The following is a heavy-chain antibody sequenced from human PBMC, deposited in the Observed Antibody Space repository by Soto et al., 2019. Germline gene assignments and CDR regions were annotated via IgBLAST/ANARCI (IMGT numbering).Heavy chain of an antibody. CDR3: ARSRLRAAAAHFDY. CDR1: GGSISSYY. D-gene: IGHD6-13*01. CDR2: IYYSGST. Sequence: SETLSLTCTVSGGSISSYYWSWIRQPPGKGLEWIGYIYYSGSTNYNPSLKSRVTISVDTSKNQFSLKLSSVTAADTAVYYCARSRLRAAAAHFDYWGQGTLVTVSS. J-gene: IGHJ4*02. V-gene: IGHV4-59*01.